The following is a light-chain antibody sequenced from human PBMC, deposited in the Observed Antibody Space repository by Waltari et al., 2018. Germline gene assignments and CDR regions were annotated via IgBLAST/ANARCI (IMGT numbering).Light chain of an antibody. CDR1: SSDVGGYQY. CDR2: DVS. CDR3: SSYTSSGTSSNTRV. J-gene: IGLJ1*01. Sequence: QSALTQPASVSGSPGQSITISCSGTSSDVGGYQYVSWYQPHTGKAPKLVIYDVSSRPSGVSHRYSGSKSGNTASLTISGLQGEDEADYYCSSYTSSGTSSNTRVFGTGTTVTVL. V-gene: IGLV2-14*03.